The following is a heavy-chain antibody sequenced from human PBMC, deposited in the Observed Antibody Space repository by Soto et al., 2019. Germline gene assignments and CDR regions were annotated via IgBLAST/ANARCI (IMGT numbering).Heavy chain of an antibody. Sequence: ASVKVSCKASGYTFTSYGISWVRQAPGQGLEWMGWISAYNGNTNYAQKLQGRVTMTTDTSTSTAYMELGSLRSDDTAVYFCATLSSSAFNTYVVGAFDIWGQGTMVTVSS. CDR3: ATLSSSAFNTYVVGAFDI. V-gene: IGHV1-18*01. CDR2: ISAYNGNT. J-gene: IGHJ3*02. CDR1: GYTFTSYG. D-gene: IGHD3-16*01.